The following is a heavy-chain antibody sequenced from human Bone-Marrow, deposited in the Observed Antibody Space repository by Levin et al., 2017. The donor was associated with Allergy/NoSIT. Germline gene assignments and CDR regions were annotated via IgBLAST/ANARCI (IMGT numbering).Heavy chain of an antibody. CDR2: IDPTDSET. Sequence: GGSLRLSCKGSGYSFTDYWINWVRQMPGKGLEWMGRIDPTDSETNYNPSFQGHVTMSADKSTSTAYLQWSSLKASDTAMYYCSRDSNPDYWGQGTLVTVSS. D-gene: IGHD4-11*01. CDR3: SRDSNPDY. J-gene: IGHJ4*02. V-gene: IGHV5-10-1*01. CDR1: GYSFTDYW.